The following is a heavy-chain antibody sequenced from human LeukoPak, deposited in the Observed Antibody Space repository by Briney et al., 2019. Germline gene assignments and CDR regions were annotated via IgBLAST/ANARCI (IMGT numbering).Heavy chain of an antibody. CDR1: GYFITTGHY. D-gene: IGHD1-1*01. J-gene: IGHJ4*02. Sequence: SETLSLTCTVSGYFITTGHYWGWARQPPGKGLEWIGSIYEGETTYYNPSLKTRLTISLDRSKNQFSLKLSSVTAADTAVYYCASNWSDFDYWGPGILVTVSS. V-gene: IGHV4-38-2*02. CDR2: IYEGETT. CDR3: ASNWSDFDY.